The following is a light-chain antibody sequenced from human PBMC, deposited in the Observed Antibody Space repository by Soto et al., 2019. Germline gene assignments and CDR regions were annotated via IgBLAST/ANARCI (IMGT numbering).Light chain of an antibody. J-gene: IGKJ1*01. CDR3: QQTYTTPTWT. CDR1: QTISTY. V-gene: IGKV1-39*01. CDR2: TAS. Sequence: DIQMTQSPSSLSASIGDRVTITCRASQTISTYLNWYQQKPGKAPKLLIYTASTLQSGVPSRFTGSGSGTHFTLTVSSLQPEDFATYYCQQTYTTPTWTFGQGTKVEFK.